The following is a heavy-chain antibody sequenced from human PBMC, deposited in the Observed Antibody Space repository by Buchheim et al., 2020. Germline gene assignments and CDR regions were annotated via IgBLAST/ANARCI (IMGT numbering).Heavy chain of an antibody. Sequence: EVQLVESGGGLVQPGGSLRLSCAASGFTFSSYWMSWVRQAPGKGLEWVANIKQDGSEKYYVDSVKGRFTISRDNAKNSLYLQMNSLRAEDTAVYYCARDGGSSSWFSNYYYYYGMDVWGQGTT. CDR2: IKQDGSEK. V-gene: IGHV3-7*01. CDR3: ARDGGSSSWFSNYYYYYGMDV. J-gene: IGHJ6*02. CDR1: GFTFSSYW. D-gene: IGHD6-13*01.